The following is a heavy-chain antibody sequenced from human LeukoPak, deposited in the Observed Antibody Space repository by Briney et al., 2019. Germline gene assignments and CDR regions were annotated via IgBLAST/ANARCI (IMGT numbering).Heavy chain of an antibody. CDR3: ARAGKGREFDY. D-gene: IGHD5-24*01. J-gene: IGHJ4*02. CDR1: GYSFTVYY. Sequence: ASVKVSFTASGYSFTVYYMHWVRQAPGQGLEWMGRINPNSGGTNYAQKFQGRVTMTRDTSTSTAYMELSRLRSDDTAVYYCARAGKGREFDYWGQGTLVTVSS. CDR2: INPNSGGT. V-gene: IGHV1-2*06.